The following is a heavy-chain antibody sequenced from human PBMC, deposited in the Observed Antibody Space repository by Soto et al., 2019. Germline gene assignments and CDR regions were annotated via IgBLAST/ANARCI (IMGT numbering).Heavy chain of an antibody. CDR1: GGSISSSSYY. V-gene: IGHV4-39*01. Sequence: PSETLSLTCTVSGGSISSSSYYWGWIRQPPGKGLKRIGSIYYSGSTYYNPSLKSRVTISVDTSKNQFSLKLSSVTAADTAVYYCARQGSSWSRGWFDPWGQGTLVTVS. D-gene: IGHD6-13*01. CDR3: ARQGSSWSRGWFDP. CDR2: IYYSGST. J-gene: IGHJ5*02.